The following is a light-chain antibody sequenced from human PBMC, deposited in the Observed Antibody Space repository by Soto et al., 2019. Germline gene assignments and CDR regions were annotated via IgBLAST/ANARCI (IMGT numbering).Light chain of an antibody. J-gene: IGLJ3*02. Sequence: QTVVTQETSMSVSPGGTVTLTCGSSTGTVTSRHYPYWFQQKPGQAPRTLIYDTTNKQSWTPARFSGSLLGGKAALTLSGAQPEDEADYYCLLPYSDAWVFGRGTKLTVL. CDR3: LLPYSDAWV. CDR1: TGTVTSRHY. V-gene: IGLV7-46*01. CDR2: DTT.